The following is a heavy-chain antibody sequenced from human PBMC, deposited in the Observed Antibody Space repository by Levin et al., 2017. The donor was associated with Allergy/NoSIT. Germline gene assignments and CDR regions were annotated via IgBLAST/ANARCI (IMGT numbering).Heavy chain of an antibody. V-gene: IGHV1-18*01. J-gene: IGHJ3*01. CDR3: AREMAETAADTFDV. D-gene: IGHD2-8*01. CDR2: ISPYTGDT. Sequence: ASVKVSCKTSGFSFTSFAFTWVRQAPGQGLEWMGWISPYTGDTKYAQKLQDRVSMTTDTPTSTVYMELRNLTSDDTAVYYCAREMAETAADTFDVWGQGTMVIVSS. CDR1: GFSFTSFA.